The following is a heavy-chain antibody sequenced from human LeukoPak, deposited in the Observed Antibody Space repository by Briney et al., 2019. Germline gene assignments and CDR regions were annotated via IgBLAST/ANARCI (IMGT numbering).Heavy chain of an antibody. CDR1: GGTFSSYA. CDR3: ARAVRKSYDFWSGPLYYFDY. D-gene: IGHD3-3*01. V-gene: IGHV1-8*02. Sequence: GASVKVSCKASGGTFSSYAINWVRQATGQGLEWMGWMNPDSGNTGYAQKFQGRVTMTRNTSISTAYMELSSLRSEDTAVYYCARAVRKSYDFWSGPLYYFDYWGQGTLVTVSS. J-gene: IGHJ4*02. CDR2: MNPDSGNT.